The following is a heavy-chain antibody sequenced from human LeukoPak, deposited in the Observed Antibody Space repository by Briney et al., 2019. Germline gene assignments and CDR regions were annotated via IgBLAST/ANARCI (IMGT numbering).Heavy chain of an antibody. CDR3: GRDPNGDYVGAFEF. J-gene: IGHJ3*01. D-gene: IGHD4-17*01. CDR1: GFTFSEYA. V-gene: IGHV3-23*05. Sequence: GGSLRLSCAASGFTFSEYALVWVRQAPGGGLEWVSASSSGGSNTLYADAVKGRFTISRDNSKNTLYLQMDSLRAEDTAVYFCGRDPNGDYVGAFEFGGQGTMVTVSS. CDR2: SSSGGSNT.